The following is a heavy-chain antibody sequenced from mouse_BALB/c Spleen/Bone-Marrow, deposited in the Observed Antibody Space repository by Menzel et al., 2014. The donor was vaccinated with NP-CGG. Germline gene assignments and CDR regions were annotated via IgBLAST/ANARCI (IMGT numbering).Heavy chain of an antibody. V-gene: IGHV5-17*02. D-gene: IGHD2-2*01. CDR3: ARLGYYYAMDY. J-gene: IGHJ4*01. Sequence: EVKLMESGGGLVQPGGLRQLSCAASGFTFSSFGMHWARRAPEKGLEWVAYISSGSSNINYADTVKGRFTISRDNPKNTLFLQMTSLRSEDTAMYYCARLGYYYAMDYRGQGTSVTVSS. CDR1: GFTFSSFG. CDR2: ISSGSSNI.